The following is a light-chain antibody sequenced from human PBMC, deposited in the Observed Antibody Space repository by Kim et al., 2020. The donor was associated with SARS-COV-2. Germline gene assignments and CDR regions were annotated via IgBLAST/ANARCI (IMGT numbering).Light chain of an antibody. CDR3: QQYQASPYT. Sequence: ESVGDRVTIPCRASESVGSWLAWYQQKPGTAPKLLIYDTSTLQSGVPSRFSGSGTGTFFTLAISSLQPGDFATYYCQQYQASPYTFGQGTKLEI. CDR1: ESVGSW. J-gene: IGKJ2*01. V-gene: IGKV1-5*01. CDR2: DTS.